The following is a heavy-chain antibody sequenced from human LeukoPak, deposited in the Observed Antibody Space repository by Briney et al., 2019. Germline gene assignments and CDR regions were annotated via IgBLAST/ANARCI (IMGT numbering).Heavy chain of an antibody. V-gene: IGHV6-1*01. CDR3: ARQKRHYDILTGRDFDL. D-gene: IGHD3-9*01. Sequence: SQTLSLTCAISGDSVSTKSVAWHWIRQSPSRGLEWLGRTCYRSKWSNDYAVSVKSRITINPDTSKNQFSLKLSSVTAADTAVYYCARQKRHYDILTGRDFDLWGRGTLVTVSS. CDR2: TCYRSKWSN. J-gene: IGHJ2*01. CDR1: GDSVSTKSVA.